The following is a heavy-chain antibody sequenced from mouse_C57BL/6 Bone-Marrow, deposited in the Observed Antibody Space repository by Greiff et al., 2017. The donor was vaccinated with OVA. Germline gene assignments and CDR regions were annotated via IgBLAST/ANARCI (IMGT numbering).Heavy chain of an antibody. Sequence: VQLQQPGAELVRPGSSVKLSCKASGYTFTSYWMDWAKQRPGQGLEWIGNIYPSDSETHYNQKFKDKATLTVDKSSSTAYMQLSSLTSEDSAVYYCARGGKFYYFDYWGQGTTLTVSS. J-gene: IGHJ2*01. CDR2: IYPSDSET. CDR1: GYTFTSYW. V-gene: IGHV1-61*01. CDR3: ARGGKFYYFDY.